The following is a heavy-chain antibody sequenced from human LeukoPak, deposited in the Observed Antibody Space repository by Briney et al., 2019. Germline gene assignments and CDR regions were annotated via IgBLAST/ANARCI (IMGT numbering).Heavy chain of an antibody. D-gene: IGHD3-16*01. CDR3: AGRGRWVEY. CDR2: INHGGST. J-gene: IGHJ4*02. CDR1: GGSLSGYY. V-gene: IGHV4-34*01. Sequence: SETLSLTCAVYGGSLSGYYWSWIRQPPGKGLEWIGDINHGGSTKYNPSPKSRVTISVDPSNNQFSLKLRSVTAADTAVFYCAGRGRWVEYWGQGTLVTVSS.